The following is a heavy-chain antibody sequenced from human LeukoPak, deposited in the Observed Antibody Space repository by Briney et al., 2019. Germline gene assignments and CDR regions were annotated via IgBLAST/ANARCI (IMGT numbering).Heavy chain of an antibody. V-gene: IGHV1-2*02. J-gene: IGHJ3*02. Sequence: ASVKVSCKASEYTFTGYYLHWVRQAPGQGLEWMGWINPNTGGTKFAQKFQGRVTMTRDTSISTAYMELSRLRSDDTAVYYCAAVPNANAWYWDDAFDIWGQGTMVTVSS. CDR2: INPNTGGT. CDR3: AAVPNANAWYWDDAFDI. D-gene: IGHD2-8*02. CDR1: EYTFTGYY.